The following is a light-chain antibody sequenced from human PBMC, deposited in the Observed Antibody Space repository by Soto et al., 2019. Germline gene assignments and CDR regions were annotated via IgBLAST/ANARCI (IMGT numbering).Light chain of an antibody. J-gene: IGLJ1*01. CDR1: SSDVGGYNY. CDR3: SSDAGSSKV. V-gene: IGLV2-8*01. CDR2: EVN. Sequence: QSVLTQPPSASGSPGQSVAISCTGTSSDVGGYNYVSWYQQHPGKAPKLMIYEVNKRPSGVPDRFSGSKSGNTASLTVAGLQAEDEDDYYCSSDAGSSKVFGTGTKLTVL.